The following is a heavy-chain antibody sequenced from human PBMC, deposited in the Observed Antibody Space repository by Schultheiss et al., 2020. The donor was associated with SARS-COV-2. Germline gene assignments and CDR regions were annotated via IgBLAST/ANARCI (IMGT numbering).Heavy chain of an antibody. J-gene: IGHJ4*02. Sequence: SETLSLTCTVSGGSISSSSYYWGWIRQPPGEGLEWIGEINHSGSTNYNPSLKSRVTISADTSKNMFSLKVNSVTATDTAQYFCARVGPYGSGSIDYWGQGTLVTVSS. CDR2: INHSGST. D-gene: IGHD3-10*01. CDR1: GGSISSSSYY. V-gene: IGHV4-39*01. CDR3: ARVGPYGSGSIDY.